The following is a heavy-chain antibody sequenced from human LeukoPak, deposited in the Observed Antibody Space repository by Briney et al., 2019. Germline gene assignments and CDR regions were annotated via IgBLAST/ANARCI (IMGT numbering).Heavy chain of an antibody. CDR3: ASEATGDALDY. V-gene: IGHV3-7*04. J-gene: IGHJ4*02. D-gene: IGHD7-27*01. CDR2: IKEDGSDK. CDR1: GFSFSTYW. Sequence: GGSLRLSCAASGFSFSTYWMTRVRQAPGKGLEWVANIKEDGSDKYYLDSVKGRFTISRDNAKKSLYLQMTSLRVEDTAVYYCASEATGDALDYWGQGTLVTVSS.